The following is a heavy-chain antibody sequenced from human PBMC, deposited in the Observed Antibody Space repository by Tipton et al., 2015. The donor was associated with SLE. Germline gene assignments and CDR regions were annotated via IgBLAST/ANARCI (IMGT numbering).Heavy chain of an antibody. Sequence: TLSLTCAVYGGSFSGYYWSWIRQPPGKGLEWIGEINHSGSTNYNPSLKSRVTISVDTSKNQFSLKLSSVTAADTAVYYCASGSIVAIDYWGQGTLVTVSS. V-gene: IGHV4-34*01. D-gene: IGHD1-26*01. CDR3: ASGSIVAIDY. J-gene: IGHJ4*02. CDR2: INHSGST. CDR1: GGSFSGYY.